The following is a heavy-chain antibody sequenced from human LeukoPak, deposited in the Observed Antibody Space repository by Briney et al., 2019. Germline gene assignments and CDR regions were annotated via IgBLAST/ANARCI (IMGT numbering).Heavy chain of an antibody. CDR2: ISYSGST. CDR1: GGSISSYY. CDR3: ARYVWGSYPTFEDY. Sequence: PSETLSLTCTVSGGSISSYYWSWIRQPPGKGLKWIGYISYSGSTNYNPSLKSRVTISVDTSKNQFSLKVSPVTAADTAVYYCARYVWGSYPTFEDYWGQGTLVTVFS. V-gene: IGHV4-59*01. D-gene: IGHD3-16*02. J-gene: IGHJ4*02.